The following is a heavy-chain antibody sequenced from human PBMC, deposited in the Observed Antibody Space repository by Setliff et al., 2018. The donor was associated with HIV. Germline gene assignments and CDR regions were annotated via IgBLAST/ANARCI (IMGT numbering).Heavy chain of an antibody. J-gene: IGHJ6*03. Sequence: SETLSLTCTVSGASISGHYWTWIRQPPGKGLVWIGYVYYNGITNYNPSLKSRVTISLDTSNSQFSLKLSSLTAADTAVYYCARVSYYGSFYYNYYMDVWGKGTTVTVSS. CDR1: GASISGHY. CDR2: VYYNGIT. CDR3: ARVSYYGSFYYNYYMDV. D-gene: IGHD3-10*01. V-gene: IGHV4-59*11.